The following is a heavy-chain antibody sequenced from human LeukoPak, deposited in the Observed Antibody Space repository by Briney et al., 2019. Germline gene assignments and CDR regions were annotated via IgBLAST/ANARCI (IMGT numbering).Heavy chain of an antibody. CDR2: ITSSSSYI. V-gene: IGHV3-21*01. CDR3: ARVLSGTLTFDH. D-gene: IGHD3-9*01. CDR1: GFTFSSYT. Sequence: PGGSLRLSCAASGFTFSSYTMNWVRQAPGKGLEWGSSITSSSSYIYYVDSAKGRFTISRDNAKNSLFLQMNSLRAEDTAVYYCARVLSGTLTFDHWGQGTLVAVSS. J-gene: IGHJ4*02.